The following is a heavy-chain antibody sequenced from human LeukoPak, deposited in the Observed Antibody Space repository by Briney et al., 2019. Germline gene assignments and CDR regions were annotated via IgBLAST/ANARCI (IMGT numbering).Heavy chain of an antibody. D-gene: IGHD3-10*01. Sequence: GSLRLSCAVSGFTFSSSYMNWIRQPPGKGLEWIGNIFYSGSTYYSPSLKSRVTISLDTSRNQFSLKLTSVTAADTAVYYCAKSNGYGLVDIWGQGTMVTVSS. J-gene: IGHJ3*02. CDR2: IFYSGST. V-gene: IGHV4-59*12. CDR1: GFTFSSSY. CDR3: AKSNGYGLVDI.